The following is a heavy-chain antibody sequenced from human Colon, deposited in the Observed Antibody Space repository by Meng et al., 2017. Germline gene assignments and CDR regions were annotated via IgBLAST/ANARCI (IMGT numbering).Heavy chain of an antibody. J-gene: IGHJ4*02. CDR2: ISALSRYI. CDR1: GFTFDTYT. D-gene: IGHD2-2*01. CDR3: ARFCSSTTCPEPYYFDF. Sequence: EVQLLESGGTLVKPGGSLRLSCVASGFTFDTYTMNWVRQAPGKGLEWVSSISALSRYIDYADSVKGRFTISRDNARNSVFLQMDNVEAEDTAVYFCARFCSSTTCPEPYYFDFWGQGTLVTVSS. V-gene: IGHV3-21*01.